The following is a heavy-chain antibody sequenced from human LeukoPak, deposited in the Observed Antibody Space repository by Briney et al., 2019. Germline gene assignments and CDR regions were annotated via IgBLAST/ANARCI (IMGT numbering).Heavy chain of an antibody. CDR3: ARLTGYCSSTSCYEDFDY. CDR2: INHSGST. Sequence: SETLSLTCAVYGGSFSGYHWSWIRQPPGKGLEWIGEINHSGSTNYNPSLKSRVTISVDTSKNQFSLKLSSVTAADTAVYYCARLTGYCSSTSCYEDFDYWGQGTLVTVSS. V-gene: IGHV4-34*01. D-gene: IGHD2-2*01. CDR1: GGSFSGYH. J-gene: IGHJ4*02.